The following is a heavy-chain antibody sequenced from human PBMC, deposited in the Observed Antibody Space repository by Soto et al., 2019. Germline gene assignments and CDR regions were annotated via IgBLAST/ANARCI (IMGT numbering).Heavy chain of an antibody. J-gene: IGHJ4*02. CDR2: ISGSSAYI. Sequence: EVQLVESGGGLVKPGGSLRLSCASSGFTFTTYSMSWVRQAPGKGLEWVSSISGSSAYIYYADSVKGRFNISRDNAKNSLYLQVNSLRAEDTAMYYCARSVFGANPFHNWGQGTLVTVSS. CDR3: ARSVFGANPFHN. CDR1: GFTFTTYS. V-gene: IGHV3-21*01. D-gene: IGHD3-10*01.